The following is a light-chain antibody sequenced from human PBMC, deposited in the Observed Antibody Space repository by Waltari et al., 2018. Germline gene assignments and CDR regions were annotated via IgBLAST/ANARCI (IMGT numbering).Light chain of an antibody. CDR2: DAT. V-gene: IGLV2-14*03. J-gene: IGLJ2*01. Sequence: QSALTQPASVSGSPGQSITISCTGTSSDVGTYKFVSWYHQHPGKVPQLIIYDATERPSGVSSRFSGSKSGNTASLTISGLQAEDEGDYYCNSYTTSGTVVFGGGTKLTVL. CDR1: SSDVGTYKF. CDR3: NSYTTSGTVV.